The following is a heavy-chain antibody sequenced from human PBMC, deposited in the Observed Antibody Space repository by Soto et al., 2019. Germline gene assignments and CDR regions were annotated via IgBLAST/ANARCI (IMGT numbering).Heavy chain of an antibody. CDR2: ISAYNGNT. D-gene: IGHD1-26*01. Sequence: ASVKVSCKASGYTFTSYGISWVRQAPGQGLEWMGWISAYNGNTNYAQKLQGRVTMTTDTSTSTAYMELRSLRSDDTAVYYCARAPPVLYSGSYYFDYWGQGTLVTVSS. CDR1: GYTFTSYG. CDR3: ARAPPVLYSGSYYFDY. J-gene: IGHJ4*02. V-gene: IGHV1-18*01.